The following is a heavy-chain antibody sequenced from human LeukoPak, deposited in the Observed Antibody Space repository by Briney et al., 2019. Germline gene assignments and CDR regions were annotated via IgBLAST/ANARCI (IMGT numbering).Heavy chain of an antibody. D-gene: IGHD6-6*01. J-gene: IGHJ5*02. CDR1: GFTFAIYA. Sequence: GGSLRLSCAASGFTFAIYAMTWVRQAPGKGLDWVSGITASGVRTFYSDSVKGRFTISRDASKSTLYLQMDSLRAEDTALYYCTADIKTRLDLWGQGTLVTVSS. CDR2: ITASGVRT. V-gene: IGHV3-23*01. CDR3: TADIKTRLDL.